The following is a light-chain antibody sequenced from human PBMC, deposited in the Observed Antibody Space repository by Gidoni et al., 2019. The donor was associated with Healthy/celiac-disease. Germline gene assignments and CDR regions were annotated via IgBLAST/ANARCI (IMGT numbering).Light chain of an antibody. CDR2: DAS. J-gene: IGKJ4*01. Sequence: EIVLTQSPATLSLSPGERATLSCRASQSVSSHLAWYQQKPGQAPRLLIYDASNRATGIPARFSGSGSGTDFTLTISSLEPEYFAVYYCQQRSNWPLSLTFXGXTKVEIK. CDR3: QQRSNWPLSLT. V-gene: IGKV3-11*01. CDR1: QSVSSH.